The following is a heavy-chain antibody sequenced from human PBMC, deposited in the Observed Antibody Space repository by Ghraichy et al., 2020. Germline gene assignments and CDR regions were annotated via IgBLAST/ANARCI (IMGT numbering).Heavy chain of an antibody. CDR3: ARGGLLWFGEFTNNWFDP. CDR2: INHSGST. J-gene: IGHJ5*02. CDR1: GGSFSGYY. Sequence: TLSLTCAVYGGSFSGYYWSWIRQPPGKGLEWIGEINHSGSTNYNPSLKSRVTISVDTSKNQFSLKLSSVTAADTAVYYCARGGLLWFGEFTNNWFDPWGQGTLVTVSS. V-gene: IGHV4-34*01. D-gene: IGHD3-10*01.